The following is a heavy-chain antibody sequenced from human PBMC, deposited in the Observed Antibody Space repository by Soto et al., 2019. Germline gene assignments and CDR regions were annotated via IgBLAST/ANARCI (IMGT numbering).Heavy chain of an antibody. CDR3: ARHVGQLATYYFDY. V-gene: IGHV4-39*01. CDR2: IYYSGST. J-gene: IGHJ4*02. D-gene: IGHD6-13*01. CDR1: GGSISSSSYY. Sequence: LSLTCTVSGGSISSSSYYWGWIRQPPGKGLEWIGSIYYSGSTYYNPSLKSRVTISVDTSKNQFSLKLSSVTAADTAVYYCARHVGQLATYYFDYWGQGTLVTVSS.